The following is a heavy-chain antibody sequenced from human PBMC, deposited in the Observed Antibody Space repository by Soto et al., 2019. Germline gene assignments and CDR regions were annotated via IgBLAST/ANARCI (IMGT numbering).Heavy chain of an antibody. CDR1: GGSIISGGYY. CDR2: IYYSGST. J-gene: IGHJ6*02. Sequence: PSETLSLTCTVSGGSIISGGYYLSWIRQHPGKGLEWIGYIYYSGSTYYNPSLKSRVTISVDTSKNQFSLKLSSVTAADTAVYYCARARRLDVWGQGTTVTVSS. CDR3: ARARRLDV. V-gene: IGHV4-31*03.